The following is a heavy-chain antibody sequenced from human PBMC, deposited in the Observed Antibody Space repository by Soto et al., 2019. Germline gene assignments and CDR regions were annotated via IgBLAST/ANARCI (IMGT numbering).Heavy chain of an antibody. Sequence: EMQLVEFGGALVKPGGSLRLSCAASGFTFSNYAMNWVRQAPGKGLEWVSSISSGSSFISYADSVKGRFTTSRDNANKSLHLEMNSLRVEDTALYYCAREGVPNYDYWSGDASDLWGHGTMVTVSS. CDR1: GFTFSNYA. CDR3: AREGVPNYDYWSGDASDL. V-gene: IGHV3-21*01. CDR2: ISSGSSFI. D-gene: IGHD3-3*01. J-gene: IGHJ3*01.